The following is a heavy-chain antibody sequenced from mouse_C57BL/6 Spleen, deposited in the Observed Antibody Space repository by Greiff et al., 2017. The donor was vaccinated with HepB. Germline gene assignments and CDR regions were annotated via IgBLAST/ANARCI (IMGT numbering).Heavy chain of an antibody. J-gene: IGHJ4*01. CDR1: GYAFSSSW. CDR2: IYPGDGDT. CDR3: ARVMITRAYYYAMDY. Sequence: QVQLQQSGPELVKPGASVKISCKASGYAFSSSWMNWVKQRPGKGLEWIGRIYPGDGDTNYNGKFKGKATLTADKSSSTACMQLSSLTSEDSAVYFCARVMITRAYYYAMDYWGQGTSVTVSS. D-gene: IGHD2-4*01. V-gene: IGHV1-82*01.